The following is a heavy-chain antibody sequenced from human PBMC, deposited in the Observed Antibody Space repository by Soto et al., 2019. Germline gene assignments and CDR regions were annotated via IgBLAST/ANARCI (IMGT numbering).Heavy chain of an antibody. J-gene: IGHJ4*02. D-gene: IGHD3-22*01. Sequence: SETLSLTCTVSGGSISIGDYYWSWIRQPPGKGLEWIGYIYYSGSTYYNPSLKSRVTISVDTSKNQFSLKLSSVTAADTAVYYCARVGDSSGYDRSIANWGQGTLVTVSS. CDR1: GGSISIGDYY. CDR2: IYYSGST. V-gene: IGHV4-30-4*01. CDR3: ARVGDSSGYDRSIAN.